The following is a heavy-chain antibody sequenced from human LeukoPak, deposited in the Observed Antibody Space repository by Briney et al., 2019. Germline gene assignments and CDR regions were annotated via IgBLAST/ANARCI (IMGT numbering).Heavy chain of an antibody. V-gene: IGHV1-69*06. D-gene: IGHD5-12*01. Sequence: SVKVCCKASGGTFSSYAISWERQAPGQGLEWMGGIIPIFGTANYAQKFQGRVTITADKSTSTAYMELSSLRSEDTAVYYCARGDDSGYDSDFDYWGQGTLVTVSS. CDR2: IIPIFGTA. CDR3: ARGDDSGYDSDFDY. CDR1: GGTFSSYA. J-gene: IGHJ4*02.